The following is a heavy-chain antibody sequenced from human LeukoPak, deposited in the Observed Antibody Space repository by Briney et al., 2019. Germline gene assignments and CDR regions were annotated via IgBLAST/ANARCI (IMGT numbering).Heavy chain of an antibody. V-gene: IGHV1-69*01. CDR3: ARTTNTYYYDSSGPFVFDY. J-gene: IGHJ4*02. Sequence: SVEVSCKASGGTFSSYAISWVRQAPGQGLEWMGGIIPIFGTANYAQKFQGRVTITADESTSTAYMELSSLRSEDTAVYYCARTTNTYYYDSSGPFVFDYWGQGTLVTVSS. D-gene: IGHD3-22*01. CDR2: IIPIFGTA. CDR1: GGTFSSYA.